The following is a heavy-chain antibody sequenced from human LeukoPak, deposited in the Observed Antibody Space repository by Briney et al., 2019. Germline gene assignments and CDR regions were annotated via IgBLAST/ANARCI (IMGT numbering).Heavy chain of an antibody. D-gene: IGHD2-2*01. J-gene: IGHJ5*02. V-gene: IGHV3-21*01. CDR2: ISSSSSYI. CDR3: ARDYSGSTRYNWFDP. Sequence: GGSLRLSCAASGFTFSSYSMNWVRPAPGKGLEWVSSISSSSSYIYYADSVKGRFTISRDNAKNSLYLQMNSLRAEDTAVYDCARDYSGSTRYNWFDPWGQGTLVTVSS. CDR1: GFTFSSYS.